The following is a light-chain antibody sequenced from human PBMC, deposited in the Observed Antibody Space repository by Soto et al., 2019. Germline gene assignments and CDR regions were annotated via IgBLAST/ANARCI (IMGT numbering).Light chain of an antibody. CDR2: EGS. CDR1: SSDVGSYNL. Sequence: QSALTQPASVSGSPGQSITISCTGTSSDVGSYNLVSWYQQHPGKAPKLMIYEGSKRPSGVSNRFSCSKSGNTASLTISGLQAEDEADYYCCSYAGSSTFTFGGGTKLTFL. V-gene: IGLV2-23*03. CDR3: CSYAGSSTFT. J-gene: IGLJ2*01.